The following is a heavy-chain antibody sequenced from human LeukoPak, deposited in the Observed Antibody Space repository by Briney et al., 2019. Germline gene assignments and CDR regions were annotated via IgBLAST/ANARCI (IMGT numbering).Heavy chain of an antibody. CDR1: GGSISSYY. V-gene: IGHV4-59*01. CDR2: IYYSGST. Sequence: SETLSLTCTVSGGSISSYYWSWIRQPPGKGLEWIGYIYYSGSTNYNPSLKSRVTISVDTSKNQFSLKLSSVTAADTAVYYCARQHWGLWSGYLIDYWGQGTLVTVSS. D-gene: IGHD3-3*01. CDR3: ARQHWGLWSGYLIDY. J-gene: IGHJ4*02.